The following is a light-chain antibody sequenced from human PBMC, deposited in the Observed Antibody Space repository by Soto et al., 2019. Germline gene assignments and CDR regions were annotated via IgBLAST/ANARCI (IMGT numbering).Light chain of an antibody. CDR3: IAYTMNSILL. Sequence: QSALTQPPSVSGSPGQSITVSCTGTTSDVGSYDYVSWYQHHPDKAPKLIISEVNKRPSGISNRFSGSKSGNTASLTISGLQAEDEAEYYCIAYTMNSILLFGGGTKLTVL. CDR1: TSDVGSYDY. CDR2: EVN. V-gene: IGLV2-14*01. J-gene: IGLJ3*02.